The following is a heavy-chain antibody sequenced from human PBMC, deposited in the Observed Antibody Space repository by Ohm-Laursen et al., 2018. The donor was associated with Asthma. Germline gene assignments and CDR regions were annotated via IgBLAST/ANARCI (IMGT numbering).Heavy chain of an antibody. V-gene: IGHV3-7*02. CDR2: INQDGSIW. Sequence: SLRLSCAASGFTFSNHWMTWVRQAPGRGLEWVANINQDGSIWGYVDSVRGRFTTSRGNARNSVYLQMNSLRAEDTALYYCARIGPEWELPGREYSLHHWGEGTLVTVSS. CDR1: GFTFSNHW. D-gene: IGHD1-26*01. CDR3: ARIGPEWELPGREYSLHH. J-gene: IGHJ1*01.